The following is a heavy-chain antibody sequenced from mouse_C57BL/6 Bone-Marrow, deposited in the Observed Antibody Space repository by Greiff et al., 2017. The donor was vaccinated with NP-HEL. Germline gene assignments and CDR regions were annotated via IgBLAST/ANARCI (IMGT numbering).Heavy chain of an antibody. CDR3: AREKGIYYDYDPFAY. Sequence: QVQLQQPGAELVRPGSSVKLSCKASGYTFTSYWLDWVKQRPGQGLEWIGNIYPFDSDTHYNQKFKDKATLTVDKSSRTTYMQLSSLTSEKSAIYYSAREKGIYYDYDPFAYWGKGTLVTVSA. CDR1: GYTFTSYW. CDR2: IYPFDSDT. J-gene: IGHJ3*01. D-gene: IGHD2-4*01. V-gene: IGHV1-61*01.